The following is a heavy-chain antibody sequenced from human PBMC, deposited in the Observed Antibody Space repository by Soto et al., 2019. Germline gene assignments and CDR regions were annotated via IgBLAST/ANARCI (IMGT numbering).Heavy chain of an antibody. J-gene: IGHJ4*02. CDR2: INIDGSRI. V-gene: IGHV3-74*01. D-gene: IGHD3-22*01. CDR3: IRGYGDRFDGNGYFGRH. Sequence: GGSLRLSCAASGFTFSSYWMHWVRQAPGKGLVWVSRINIDGSRISYADFVKGRCTISRDDAKNTVYMQMNSLRVEDTAVYYCIRGYGDRFDGNGYFGRHRGQRTLVTVSS. CDR1: GFTFSSYW.